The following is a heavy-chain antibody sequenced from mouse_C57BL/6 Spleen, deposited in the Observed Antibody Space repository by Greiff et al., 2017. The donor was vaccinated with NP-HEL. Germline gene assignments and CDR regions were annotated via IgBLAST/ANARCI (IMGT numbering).Heavy chain of an antibody. Sequence: VQLQQSGPELVKPGASVKMSCKASGYTFTDYNMHWVKQSHGKSLEWIGYINPNNGGTSYNQKFKGKATLTVNKSSSTAYMELRSLTSEDSAVYYCASYDYDAYWYFDVWGTGTTVTVSS. CDR2: INPNNGGT. CDR1: GYTFTDYN. V-gene: IGHV1-22*01. CDR3: ASYDYDAYWYFDV. D-gene: IGHD2-4*01. J-gene: IGHJ1*03.